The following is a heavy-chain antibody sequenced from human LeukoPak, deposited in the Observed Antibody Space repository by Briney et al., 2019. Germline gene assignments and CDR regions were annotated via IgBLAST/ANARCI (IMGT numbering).Heavy chain of an antibody. CDR3: ARSFAYYYYDNSGTWDAFDI. CDR1: GGSISSYY. Sequence: SETLSLTCTVSGGSISSYYWSWIRQPPGKGLEWIGYIYYSGNTNYNPPLKSRVTISVDTSKNQFSLRLTSVTAADTAVYYCARSFAYYYYDNSGTWDAFDIWGQGTMVTVSS. V-gene: IGHV4-59*01. CDR2: IYYSGNT. J-gene: IGHJ3*02. D-gene: IGHD3-22*01.